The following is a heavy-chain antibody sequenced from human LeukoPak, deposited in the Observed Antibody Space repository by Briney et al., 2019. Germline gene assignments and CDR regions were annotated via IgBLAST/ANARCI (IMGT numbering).Heavy chain of an antibody. J-gene: IGHJ5*02. CDR3: AREITSVPSRGWLDA. CDR2: IRDGYI. D-gene: IGHD3-10*01. CDR1: GFILSDYA. V-gene: IGHV3-69-1*02. Sequence: PGGSLRLFCEASGFILSDYAVNWVRQAPGKGLEWVSSIRDGYIYYADSVKGRFTISRDNAKNSVYLQMNSLSAGDTALYYCAREITSVPSRGWLDAWGQGILVTVSS.